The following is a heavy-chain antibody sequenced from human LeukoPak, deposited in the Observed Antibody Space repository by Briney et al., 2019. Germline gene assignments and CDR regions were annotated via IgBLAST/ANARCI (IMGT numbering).Heavy chain of an antibody. D-gene: IGHD3-9*01. CDR2: ISGSGGST. V-gene: IGHV3-23*01. Sequence: GGSLRLSCAASGFTFSSYAMSWVRQAPGKGLEWVSAISGSGGSTYYADSVKGRFTISRDNSKNTLYLQMNSLRAEDTAVYYCAKGEFGLLSLPGFDYWGQGTLVTVSS. J-gene: IGHJ4*02. CDR1: GFTFSSYA. CDR3: AKGEFGLLSLPGFDY.